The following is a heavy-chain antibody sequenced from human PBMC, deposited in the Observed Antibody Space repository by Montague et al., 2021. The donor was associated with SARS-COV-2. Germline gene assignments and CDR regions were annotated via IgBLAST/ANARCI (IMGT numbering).Heavy chain of an antibody. CDR3: ARDRPPYYYDNSGHFLHGWFDP. D-gene: IGHD3-22*01. Sequence: SETLSLTCAVYGGSFSGYYWSWIRQTPGKGLEWIGNIYYSGSTNYNPSLRSRVTISVDTSKNQFSLKLSSVTAADTAVYYCARDRPPYYYDNSGHFLHGWFDPWGQGTLVTVSS. J-gene: IGHJ5*02. CDR1: GGSFSGYY. CDR2: IYYSGST. V-gene: IGHV4-59*01.